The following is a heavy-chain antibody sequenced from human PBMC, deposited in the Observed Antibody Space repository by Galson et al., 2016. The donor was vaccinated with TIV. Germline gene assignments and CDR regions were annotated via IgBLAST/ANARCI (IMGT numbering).Heavy chain of an antibody. Sequence: SLRLSCAASGFTFSNYEMNWVRQAPGKGLEWLSHISSSGGTIYSAGSVKGRFTISRDNGKKSLFLQMKSLRVEDTAVYYCAGGSFRSSWTSIYSYYGMDVWGQGTTVTVSS. V-gene: IGHV3-48*03. CDR1: GFTFSNYE. D-gene: IGHD6-13*01. CDR3: AGGSFRSSWTSIYSYYGMDV. J-gene: IGHJ6*02. CDR2: ISSSGGTI.